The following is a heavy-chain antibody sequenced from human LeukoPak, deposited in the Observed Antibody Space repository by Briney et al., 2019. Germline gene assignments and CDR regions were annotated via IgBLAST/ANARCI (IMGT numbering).Heavy chain of an antibody. Sequence: PGGSLRLSCAASGFTFSGYSMNWVRQAPGKGLEWVSSISSSSSYIYYADSVKGRFTISRDNAKNSLYLQMNSMRAEDTAVYYCARDHRDGFLDYWGQGTLVTVSS. CDR1: GFTFSGYS. CDR2: ISSSSSYI. CDR3: ARDHRDGFLDY. J-gene: IGHJ4*02. D-gene: IGHD5-24*01. V-gene: IGHV3-21*01.